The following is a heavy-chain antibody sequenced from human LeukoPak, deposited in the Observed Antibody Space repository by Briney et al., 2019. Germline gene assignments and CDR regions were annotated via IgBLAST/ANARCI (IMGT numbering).Heavy chain of an antibody. CDR2: INHSGST. CDR3: ARMTTVTSYYFDY. D-gene: IGHD4-17*01. Sequence: PSETLSLTCAVYGGSFSGYYWSWIRQPPGKGLEWIGEINHSGSTNYNPSLKSRVTISVDTSKNQFSLKLSSVTAADTAVYYCARMTTVTSYYFDYWGQGTLVTVSS. CDR1: GGSFSGYY. J-gene: IGHJ4*02. V-gene: IGHV4-34*01.